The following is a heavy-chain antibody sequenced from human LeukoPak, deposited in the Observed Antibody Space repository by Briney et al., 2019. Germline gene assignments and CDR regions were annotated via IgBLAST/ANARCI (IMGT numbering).Heavy chain of an antibody. D-gene: IGHD3-10*01. CDR1: GFTFTKHY. Sequence: PGGSLRLSCAASGFTFTKHYMHWVRQAPGKGLVWVSRVTSDGGSTSYADSVKGRFTISRDNSKNTLYLQMNSLRADDTAVYYCAKDFEGSRSYHCPFDYWGQGSLVTVSS. V-gene: IGHV3-74*01. CDR2: VTSDGGST. J-gene: IGHJ4*02. CDR3: AKDFEGSRSYHCPFDY.